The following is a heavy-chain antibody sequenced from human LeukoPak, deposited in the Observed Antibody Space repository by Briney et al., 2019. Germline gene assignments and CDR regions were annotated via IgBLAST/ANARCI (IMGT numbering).Heavy chain of an antibody. CDR1: GFTFSSYA. CDR2: ISWNSGSI. Sequence: GGSLRLSCAASGFTFSSYAMHWVRHAPGKGLEWVSGISWNSGSIGYVDSVKGRFTISRDNANNSLYLQMNSLRAEDTALYYCAKTPYNGFPYFDYWGQGTLVTVSS. J-gene: IGHJ4*02. D-gene: IGHD3-10*01. CDR3: AKTPYNGFPYFDY. V-gene: IGHV3-9*01.